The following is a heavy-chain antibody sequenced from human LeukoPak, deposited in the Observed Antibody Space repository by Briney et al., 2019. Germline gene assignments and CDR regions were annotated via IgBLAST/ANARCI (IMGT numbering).Heavy chain of an antibody. CDR3: ARDSGYSSSFDAFDI. V-gene: IGHV3-74*01. CDR1: GSTFSSYW. CDR2: INSDGSST. Sequence: GGSLRLSCAASGSTFSSYWMHWVRQAPGKGLVWVSRINSDGSSTSYADSVKGRFTTSRDNAKNTLYLQMNSLRAEDTAVYYCARDSGYSSSFDAFDIWGQGTMVTVSS. D-gene: IGHD6-6*01. J-gene: IGHJ3*02.